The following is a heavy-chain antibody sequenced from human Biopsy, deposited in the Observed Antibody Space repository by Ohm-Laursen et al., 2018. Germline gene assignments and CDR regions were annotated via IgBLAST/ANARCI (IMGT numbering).Heavy chain of an antibody. CDR2: ISETSSHI. Sequence: SLRLSCAASGFSVSSYDMNWVRQAPGKGLEWISYISETSSHIYDADSVRGRFTVARDIAKNPLYLQLNSLRVEDTAVYYCAREQPALSGGGSWFDSWGQGTLVIVSS. J-gene: IGHJ5*01. CDR1: GFSVSSYD. V-gene: IGHV3-21*01. CDR3: AREQPALSGGGSWFDS. D-gene: IGHD6-19*01.